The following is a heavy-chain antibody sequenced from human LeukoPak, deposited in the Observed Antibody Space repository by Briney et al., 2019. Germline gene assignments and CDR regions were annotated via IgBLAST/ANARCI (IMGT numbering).Heavy chain of an antibody. J-gene: IGHJ3*02. CDR3: ARDFYSGYGHEDDAFDI. V-gene: IGHV4-61*08. CDR2: IYYSGST. Sequence: SETLSLTCTVSGGSISSDGVYWSWIRQPPGKGLEWIGYIYYSGSTNYNPSLKSRVTISVDTSKNQFSLKLSSVTAADTAVYYCARDFYSGYGHEDDAFDIWGQGTMVTVSS. D-gene: IGHD5-12*01. CDR1: GGSISSDGVY.